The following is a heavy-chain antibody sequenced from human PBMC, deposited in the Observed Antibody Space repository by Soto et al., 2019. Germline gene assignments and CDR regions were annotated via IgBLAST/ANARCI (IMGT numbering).Heavy chain of an antibody. Sequence: QVTLKESGPVLVKPTETLRLTGTVSGFSLSNDRMGVSWIRQPPGKALEWLAYIFSNDEKSYSTSLKSRLTISKDTSKSQVVLTMTNMDPVDTATYYCARTGDFWWFDPWGQGTLVTVSS. CDR2: IFSNDEK. V-gene: IGHV2-26*01. CDR3: ARTGDFWWFDP. D-gene: IGHD3-3*01. CDR1: GFSLSNDRMG. J-gene: IGHJ5*02.